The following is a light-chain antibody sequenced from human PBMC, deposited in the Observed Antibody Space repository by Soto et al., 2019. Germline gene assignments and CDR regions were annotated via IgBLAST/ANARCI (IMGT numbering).Light chain of an antibody. CDR3: QQFSFLPVS. CDR1: QGIGSN. CDR2: DAS. J-gene: IGKJ4*01. Sequence: AIQLTQSPSSLSASVGDRVTITCRASQGIGSNLAWYHQKPGKPPKLLIYDASSLESGVPSRFSGSAFGTDFTLTISSLQPEDFATYYCQQFSFLPVSFGGGTRVEI. V-gene: IGKV1-13*02.